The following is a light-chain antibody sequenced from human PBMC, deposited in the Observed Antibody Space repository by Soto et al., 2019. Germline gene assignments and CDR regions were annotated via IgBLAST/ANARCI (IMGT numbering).Light chain of an antibody. CDR3: QQYGSSPYT. J-gene: IGKJ2*01. CDR2: GAS. Sequence: EIVLTQSPGTLSLSPGERATLSCRASQSVSSSYLAWYQKKPGQAPRLLIYGASSMATGIPDRISGGGSGTDFTLTISRLEPEDFAVYYCQQYGSSPYTFGQGTKLEIK. V-gene: IGKV3-20*01. CDR1: QSVSSSY.